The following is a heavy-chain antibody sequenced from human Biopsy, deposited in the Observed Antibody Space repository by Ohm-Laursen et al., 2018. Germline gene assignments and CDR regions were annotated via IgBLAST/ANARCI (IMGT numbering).Heavy chain of an antibody. CDR2: IYYSGRP. CDR3: ARDRGYYSDRTVPGYFDL. Sequence: TLSLTCTVSGDSIARYYWTWIRQSPGKGLEWIAYIYYSGRPNYNPSLKGRVVISVDRSRNQFFLKLTSATSADTAIYYCARDRGYYSDRTVPGYFDLWGRGTLVTVSS. V-gene: IGHV4-59*01. CDR1: GDSIARYY. D-gene: IGHD3-22*01. J-gene: IGHJ2*01.